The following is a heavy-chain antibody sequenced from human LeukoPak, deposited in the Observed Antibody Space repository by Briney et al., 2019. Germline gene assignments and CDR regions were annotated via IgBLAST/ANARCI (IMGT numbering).Heavy chain of an antibody. D-gene: IGHD3-10*01. V-gene: IGHV1-2*02. CDR1: GYTFSGYY. Sequence: ASVKVSCKASGYTFSGYYMHWVRQAPGQGVEWMGWINPNSGGTNYAQKFQGRVTMTRDTSISTAYMELSRLRSDDTAVYYCVGEPTRNWFDPWGQGTLVTVSS. CDR2: INPNSGGT. J-gene: IGHJ5*02. CDR3: VGEPTRNWFDP.